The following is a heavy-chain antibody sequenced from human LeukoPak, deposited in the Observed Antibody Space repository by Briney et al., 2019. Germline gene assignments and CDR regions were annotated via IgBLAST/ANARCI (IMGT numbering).Heavy chain of an antibody. CDR2: IYSGGST. CDR1: GFTVSSNY. D-gene: IGHD5-18*01. CDR3: ARNVDTAMVRALDY. J-gene: IGHJ4*02. V-gene: IGHV3-53*05. Sequence: PGGSLRLSCAASGFTVSSNYMSWVRQAPGKGLEWVSVIYSGGSTYYTDSVKGRFTISRDNSKNTLYLQMNSLRAEDTAVYYCARNVDTAMVRALDYWGQGTLVTVSS.